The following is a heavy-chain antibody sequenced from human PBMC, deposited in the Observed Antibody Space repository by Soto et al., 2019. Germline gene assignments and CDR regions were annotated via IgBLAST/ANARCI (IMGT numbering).Heavy chain of an antibody. D-gene: IGHD3-16*02. Sequence: QVQLQESGPGLVKPSQTLSLTCTVSGGSISSGDYYWSWIRQPPGKGLEWIGYIYYSGSTYYNPSLKSRVNISVDTSKNQFPLKLSSVTAADTAVYYCARVEVINNWFDPWGQGTLVTVSS. V-gene: IGHV4-30-4*01. J-gene: IGHJ5*02. CDR3: ARVEVINNWFDP. CDR1: GGSISSGDYY. CDR2: IYYSGST.